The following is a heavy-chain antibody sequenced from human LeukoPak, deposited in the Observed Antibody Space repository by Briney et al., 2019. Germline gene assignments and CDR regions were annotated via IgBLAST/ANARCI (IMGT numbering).Heavy chain of an antibody. CDR2: MNPNSGNT. V-gene: IGHV1-8*01. D-gene: IGHD3-3*01. CDR3: ARASQAGGFLAWFNCFDP. Sequence: ASVKVSCKASGYTFTSYDINWVRQATGQGLEWMGWMNPNSGNTGYAQKFQGRVTMTRNTSISTAYMELSSLRSEDTAVYYCARASQAGGFLAWFNCFDPWGQGTLVTVSS. CDR1: GYTFTSYD. J-gene: IGHJ5*02.